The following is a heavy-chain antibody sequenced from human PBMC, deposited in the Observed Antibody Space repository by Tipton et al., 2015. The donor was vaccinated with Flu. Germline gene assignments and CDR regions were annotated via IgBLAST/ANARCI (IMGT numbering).Heavy chain of an antibody. CDR2: IYNSGTT. V-gene: IGHV4-59*13. CDR3: ARSFSGTYFDY. J-gene: IGHJ4*02. D-gene: IGHD1-26*01. Sequence: FSGGSTSSFSLSWIRRPPGKGLEWIGYIYNSGTTDYNPPLRSRVSISLDTSRTQFSLNLDSVTAADTAVYYCARSFSGTYFDYWGRETLVTVPS. CDR1: GGSTSSFS.